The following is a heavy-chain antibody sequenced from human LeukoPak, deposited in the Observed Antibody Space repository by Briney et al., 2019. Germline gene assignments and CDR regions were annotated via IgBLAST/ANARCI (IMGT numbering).Heavy chain of an antibody. CDR3: ARAWGYCSGGSCYSIFDY. D-gene: IGHD2-15*01. Sequence: SETLSLTCAVYGGSFSGYHWTWIRQSPGKGLEWIGDINPSGSTYYNPSLKSRVTISVDTSKNQFSLKLSSVTAADTAVYYCARAWGYCSGGSCYSIFDYWGQGTLVTVSS. CDR2: INPSGST. V-gene: IGHV4-34*01. CDR1: GGSFSGYH. J-gene: IGHJ4*02.